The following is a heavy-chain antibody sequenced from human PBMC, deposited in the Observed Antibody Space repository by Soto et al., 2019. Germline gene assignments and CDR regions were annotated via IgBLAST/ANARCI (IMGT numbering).Heavy chain of an antibody. CDR3: ARDHGGSYQADSFDP. CDR1: GYTFTTYG. Sequence: QVQLVQSGVEVKKPGASVKVSCKASGYTFTTYGISWVRQAPGQGLEWMGWISPYDGDTNYADTLQGRVTLTTDTSTTTAHMELRSLRSDDTAMYYCARDHGGSYQADSFDPWGQGTLVIVSS. D-gene: IGHD1-26*01. V-gene: IGHV1-18*01. CDR2: ISPYDGDT. J-gene: IGHJ5*02.